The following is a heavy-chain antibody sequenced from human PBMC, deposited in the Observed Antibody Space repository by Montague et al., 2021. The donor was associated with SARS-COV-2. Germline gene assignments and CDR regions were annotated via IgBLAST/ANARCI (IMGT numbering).Heavy chain of an antibody. Sequence: SETLSLTCAVYGGSCSGYYWNWIRQPPGKGPEWIGEINHSGSTNXNPSLKSRVTISVDTSNNQFSLKLTSVTAADTAVYYCARGPTNNIGMVATRLDYWGQGTLVTVSS. D-gene: IGHD5-12*01. CDR3: ARGPTNNIGMVATRLDY. J-gene: IGHJ4*02. CDR2: INHSGST. V-gene: IGHV4-34*01. CDR1: GGSCSGYY.